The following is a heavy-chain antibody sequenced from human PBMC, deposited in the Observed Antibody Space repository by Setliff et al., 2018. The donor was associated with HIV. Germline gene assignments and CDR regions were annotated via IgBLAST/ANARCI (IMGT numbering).Heavy chain of an antibody. D-gene: IGHD3-10*01. CDR1: GYTFSTAD. J-gene: IGHJ4*01. CDR3: AHVHYYRDAYYDS. CDR2: MKPSTGDT. V-gene: IGHV1-8*02. Sequence: ASVKVSCKASGYTFSTADINWVRQASGQGLEWMGWMKPSTGDTGFAHKFQGRITLTKDTSKNQVVLTMSNMDPLDTATYFCAHVHYYRDAYYDSWGQGILVTVSS.